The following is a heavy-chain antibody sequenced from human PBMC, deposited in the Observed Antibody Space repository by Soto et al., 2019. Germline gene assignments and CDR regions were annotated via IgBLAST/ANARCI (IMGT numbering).Heavy chain of an antibody. Sequence: EVQLLESGGGLVQPGGSLRLSCAASGFTFSSYAMSWVRQAPGKGLEWVSAISGSGGSTYYADSVKGRFTISRANAKNTRYLQMNSLKAEDTAIYYCAKDSGYDDAFNIWGQGTMVTVSS. D-gene: IGHD2-2*01. V-gene: IGHV3-23*01. CDR2: ISGSGGST. CDR1: GFTFSSYA. CDR3: AKDSGYDDAFNI. J-gene: IGHJ3*02.